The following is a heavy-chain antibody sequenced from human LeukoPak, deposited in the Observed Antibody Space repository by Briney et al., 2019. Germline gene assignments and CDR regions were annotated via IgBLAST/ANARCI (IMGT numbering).Heavy chain of an antibody. CDR1: GFTFSSYS. V-gene: IGHV3-21*01. Sequence: GGSLRLSCAASGFTFSSYSMNWVRQAPGKGLEWVSSISSSSSYIYYADSVKGRFTISRDNAKNSLYLQMNSLRAEDTAVYYCAVMLRGIMNHFDYWGQGTLVTVSS. CDR2: ISSSSSYI. D-gene: IGHD3-10*01. CDR3: AVMLRGIMNHFDY. J-gene: IGHJ4*02.